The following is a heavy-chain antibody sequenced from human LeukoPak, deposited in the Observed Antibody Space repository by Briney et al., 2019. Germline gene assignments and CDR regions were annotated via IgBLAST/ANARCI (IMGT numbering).Heavy chain of an antibody. CDR2: ITGTGSQLDDV. CDR3: ARETGFADAFDF. Sequence: GGSLRLACAASGFKLSVYTMNWVRQAPGSGLQWVSRITGTGSQLDDVEYADSVRGRFTISRDNGKDSLFLEMRGLRVEDTGIYFCARETGFADAFDFWGRGTLFTVSS. CDR1: GFKLSVYT. V-gene: IGHV3-21*03. J-gene: IGHJ3*01.